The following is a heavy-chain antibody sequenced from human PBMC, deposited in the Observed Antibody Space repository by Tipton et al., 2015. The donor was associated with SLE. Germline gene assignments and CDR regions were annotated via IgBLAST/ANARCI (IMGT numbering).Heavy chain of an antibody. CDR2: ISAYNGNT. V-gene: IGHV1-18*01. CDR1: GYTFTSYG. CDR3: ARDRALSWTRGGGFSYYYYGMDV. Sequence: QLVQSGAEVKEPGASVKVSCKASGYTFTSYGLSWVRQAPGQGLEWMGWISAYNGNTNYAQKLQGRVTMTTDTSTSTAYMELRSLRSDGTAVYYCARDRALSWTRGGGFSYYYYGMDVWGQGTTVTVSS. J-gene: IGHJ6*02. D-gene: IGHD6-13*01.